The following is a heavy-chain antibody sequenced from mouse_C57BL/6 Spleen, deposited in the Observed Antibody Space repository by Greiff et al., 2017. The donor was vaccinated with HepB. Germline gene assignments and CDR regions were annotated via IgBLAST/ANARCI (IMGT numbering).Heavy chain of an antibody. J-gene: IGHJ2*01. CDR2: IDPSDSYT. D-gene: IGHD1-1*01. V-gene: IGHV1-50*01. CDR3: ARSSNYYGSSHDY. CDR1: GYTFTSYW. Sequence: VQLQQPGAELVKPGASVKLSCKASGYTFTSYWMQWVKQRPGQGLEWIGEIDPSDSYTNYNQKFKGKATLTVDTSSSTAYMQLSSLTSEDSAVYYCARSSNYYGSSHDYWGQGTTLTVSS.